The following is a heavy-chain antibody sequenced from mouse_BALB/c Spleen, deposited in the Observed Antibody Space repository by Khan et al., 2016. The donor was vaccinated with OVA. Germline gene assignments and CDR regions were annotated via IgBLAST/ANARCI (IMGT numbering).Heavy chain of an antibody. CDR1: GFSLTSYG. D-gene: IGHD1-1*02. J-gene: IGHJ4*01. CDR3: ARHGGYAHYYAMDY. CDR2: IWSDGST. Sequence: QVQLQQSGPGLVAPSQSLSITCTISGFSLTSYGVHWVRQPPGKGLEWLVVIWSDGSTTYNSAIKSRLSISKDNSKSQVFLKMNSHKTDDTAMYYGARHGGYAHYYAMDYWGQGTSVTVSS. V-gene: IGHV2-6-1*01.